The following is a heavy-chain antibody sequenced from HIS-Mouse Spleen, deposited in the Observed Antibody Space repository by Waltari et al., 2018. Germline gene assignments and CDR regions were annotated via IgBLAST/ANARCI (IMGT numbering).Heavy chain of an antibody. CDR3: ARGHDYSNYFDY. V-gene: IGHV1-8*01. Sequence: QVQLVQSGAEVKKPGASVKVSCKASGYTFTSYDINWVRQATGQGLEWMGWMNPNNGNTGEAQKFKGRVTMTRKTSISTAYMELSSLRSEDTAVYYCARGHDYSNYFDYWGQGTLVTVSS. CDR2: MNPNNGNT. D-gene: IGHD4-4*01. J-gene: IGHJ4*02. CDR1: GYTFTSYD.